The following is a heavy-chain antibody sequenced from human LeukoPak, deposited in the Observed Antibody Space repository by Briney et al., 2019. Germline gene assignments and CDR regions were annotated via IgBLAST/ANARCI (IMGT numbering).Heavy chain of an antibody. CDR1: GYTFTGYY. V-gene: IGHV1-2*02. CDR2: INPKSGGT. J-gene: IGHJ4*02. D-gene: IGHD2-21*02. Sequence: ASVKLSCKASGYTFTGYYMHWVRQAPGQGLEWMGWINPKSGGTNYARMFQGRVTMTRETSVRTAYMEVSRLRSDDTAVYYCARDLSDAEVVVSASPDYWGQGTLVTVSS. CDR3: ARDLSDAEVVVSASPDY.